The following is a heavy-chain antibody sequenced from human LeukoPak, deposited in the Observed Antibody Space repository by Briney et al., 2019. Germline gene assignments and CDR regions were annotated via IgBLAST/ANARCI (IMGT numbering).Heavy chain of an antibody. V-gene: IGHV5-51*01. D-gene: IGHD6-19*01. Sequence: GESLKISCKGSGSSFTNYWIGWVRQMPGKGLEWMGIIYPGDSDTRYSPSFQGQVTISADKSISTAYLQWSSLKASDTAIDYCARQGGGSSGWHKEHYYYYYMDVWGKGTTVIVSS. CDR2: IYPGDSDT. J-gene: IGHJ6*03. CDR3: ARQGGGSSGWHKEHYYYYYMDV. CDR1: GSSFTNYW.